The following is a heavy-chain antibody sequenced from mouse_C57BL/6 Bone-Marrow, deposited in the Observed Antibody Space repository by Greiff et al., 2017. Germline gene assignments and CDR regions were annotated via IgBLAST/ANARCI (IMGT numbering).Heavy chain of an antibody. Sequence: VQLQQSDAELVKPGASVKISCKVSGYTFTNHTIHWMKQRPEQGLEWIGYIYPRDGSTKYNEKFKGKATLTADKSSSTSYMQLNLLTSEDSAVYFGARCISVNFEFAYWGQGTLVTVSA. D-gene: IGHD6-2*01. V-gene: IGHV1-78*01. J-gene: IGHJ3*01. CDR2: IYPRDGST. CDR1: GYTFTNHT. CDR3: ARCISVNFEFAY.